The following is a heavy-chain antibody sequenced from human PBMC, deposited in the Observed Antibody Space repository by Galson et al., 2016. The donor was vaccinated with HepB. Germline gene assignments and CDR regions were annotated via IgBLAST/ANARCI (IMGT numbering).Heavy chain of an antibody. Sequence: SLGLSCAASGFTFSRYAMSWVRQAPGKGLEWVSVISGSGDRRYYADSVKGRFTISRDNAKNTLYLQMNSLRAEDTAVYYCTRYYDILTGYYTSDYWGQGTLVTVSS. V-gene: IGHV3-23*01. J-gene: IGHJ4*02. CDR3: TRYYDILTGYYTSDY. CDR1: GFTFSRYA. CDR2: ISGSGDRR. D-gene: IGHD3-9*01.